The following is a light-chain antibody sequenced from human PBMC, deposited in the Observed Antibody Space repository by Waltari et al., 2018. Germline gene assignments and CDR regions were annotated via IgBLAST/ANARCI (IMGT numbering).Light chain of an antibody. V-gene: IGKV1-27*01. Sequence: DIQMTQSPPSLSASVGDRVTITCRASQGISNSLAWYQQKPGKVPQLLIYAASTLQSGVPSRFSGSGSGTVFTLTISNLQPEDVATYYCQKYNSDPYTFGQGTKLEIK. CDR2: AAS. CDR1: QGISNS. CDR3: QKYNSDPYT. J-gene: IGKJ2*01.